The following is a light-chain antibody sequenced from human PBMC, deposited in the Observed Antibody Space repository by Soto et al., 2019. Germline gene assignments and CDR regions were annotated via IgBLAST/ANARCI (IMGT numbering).Light chain of an antibody. V-gene: IGLV2-23*01. Sequence: QSALTQPASVSGSPGQSITISCTGTSSDVGSYNLVPWYQQHPGKAPKLMIYEGSKRPSGVSNRFSGSKSGNTASLTISGLQAEDEADYYCCSYAGSSTLLVFGGGTKVTVL. CDR1: SSDVGSYNL. CDR2: EGS. J-gene: IGLJ2*01. CDR3: CSYAGSSTLLV.